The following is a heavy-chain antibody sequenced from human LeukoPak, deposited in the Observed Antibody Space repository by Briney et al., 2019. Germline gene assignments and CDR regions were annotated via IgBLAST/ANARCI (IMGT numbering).Heavy chain of an antibody. D-gene: IGHD3-3*01. CDR1: GXSFSGHY. CDR3: ASGQYYDLWSGYYVD. J-gene: IGHJ4*02. Sequence: SETLSLTCAVYGXSFSGHYRSWIRQPPGKGLEWIGEINHSGSTNYNPSLESRVTISVDTSKNHFSLKLSSVTAADTAVYYCASGQYYDLWSGYYVDWGQGTLVTVSA. CDR2: INHSGST. V-gene: IGHV4-34*01.